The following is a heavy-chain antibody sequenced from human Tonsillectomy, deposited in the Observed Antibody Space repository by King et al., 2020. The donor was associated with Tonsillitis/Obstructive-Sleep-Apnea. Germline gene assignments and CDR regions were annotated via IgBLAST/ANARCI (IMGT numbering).Heavy chain of an antibody. CDR2: ISGSDGDT. CDR3: AKFFGDPIFDN. D-gene: IGHD4-17*01. J-gene: IGHJ4*02. Sequence: VQLVESGGGLVQPGGSLRLSCAASGFTFSNYAMTWVRQAPGKGLEWVSAISGSDGDTYYVDSVKGRFTSSRDNSKNTLYLRMNSLRAEDTAVYYCAKFFGDPIFDNWGQGTLVTVSS. CDR1: GFTFSNYA. V-gene: IGHV3-23*04.